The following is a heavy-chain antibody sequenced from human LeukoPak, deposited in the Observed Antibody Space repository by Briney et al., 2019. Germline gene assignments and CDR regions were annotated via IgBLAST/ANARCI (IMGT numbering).Heavy chain of an antibody. V-gene: IGHV1-8*01. J-gene: IGHJ3*02. CDR3: AREPRTNYYDSSGLHDAFDI. CDR1: GYTFTSYD. CDR2: MNFKRGNT. D-gene: IGHD3-22*01. Sequence: GASVKVSCKASGYTFTSYDIIWLRQATGQGLEWVGWMNFKRGNTVYAQKFQGRVTITADKSTSTAYMELSSLRSKDTAVYYCAREPRTNYYDSSGLHDAFDIWGQGTMVTVSS.